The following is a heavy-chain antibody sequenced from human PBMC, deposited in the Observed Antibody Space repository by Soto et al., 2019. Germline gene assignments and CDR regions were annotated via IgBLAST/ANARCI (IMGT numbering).Heavy chain of an antibody. V-gene: IGHV3-30*18. CDR2: ISYDGSNK. D-gene: IGHD2-15*01. J-gene: IGHJ6*02. CDR3: AKDGLQAASKPYGMDV. Sequence: GGSLRLSCAASGFTFSSYGMHWVRQAPGKGLEWVAVISYDGSNKYYADSVKGRFTISRDNSKNTLYLQMNSLRAEDTAVYYCAKDGLQAASKPYGMDVWGQGTTVTVSS. CDR1: GFTFSSYG.